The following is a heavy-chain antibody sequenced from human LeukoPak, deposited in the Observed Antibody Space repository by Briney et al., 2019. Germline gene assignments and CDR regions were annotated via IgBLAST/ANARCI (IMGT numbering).Heavy chain of an antibody. J-gene: IGHJ4*02. D-gene: IGHD2-21*01. CDR2: GEGDGSST. CDR1: GFTLSNYW. Sequence: GGSLRLSCAASGFTLSNYWMHWVRQAPGKGLVWVSRGEGDGSSTTYADSVRGRFTISRDNAKNTLYLQMNSLRADDTAVYYCARVGYDGGAHSLFDYWGQGTLVTVSS. CDR3: ARVGYDGGAHSLFDY. V-gene: IGHV3-74*01.